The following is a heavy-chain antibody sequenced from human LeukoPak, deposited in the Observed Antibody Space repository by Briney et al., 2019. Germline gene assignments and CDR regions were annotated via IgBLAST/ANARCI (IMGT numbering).Heavy chain of an antibody. D-gene: IGHD3/OR15-3a*01. CDR3: TAGTGRSDFDY. Sequence: SGGSLRLSCAASGFTFSNAWMSWVRQAPGRGLEWVGRIKRKGDDGTIDYAAPVKGRLSISRDDSKNTLYLQMNSLKSEDTAVYYCTAGTGRSDFDYRGQGTLVTVSS. CDR1: GFTFSNAW. CDR2: IKRKGDDGTI. J-gene: IGHJ4*02. V-gene: IGHV3-15*01.